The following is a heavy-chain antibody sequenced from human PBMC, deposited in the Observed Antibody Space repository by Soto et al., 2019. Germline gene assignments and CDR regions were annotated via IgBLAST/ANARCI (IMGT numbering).Heavy chain of an antibody. V-gene: IGHV1-18*04. CDR1: GYTFSGYS. D-gene: IGHD3-9*01. CDR2: ISGYNGNT. CDR3: ARDSYDILTGYIDY. Sequence: ASVKVSCKASGYTFSGYSITWVRQAPGQGLEWMGRISGYNGNTNYARTLRDRLTLTTDTSTSTAYMELRSLRSDDTAVYYCARDSYDILTGYIDYWGQGTLVTSPQ. J-gene: IGHJ4*02.